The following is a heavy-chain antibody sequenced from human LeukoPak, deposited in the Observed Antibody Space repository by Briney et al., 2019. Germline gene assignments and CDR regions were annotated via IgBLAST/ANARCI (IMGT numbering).Heavy chain of an antibody. CDR3: ARDGVSSGYYY. CDR1: GFTFSSYA. V-gene: IGHV3-23*01. CDR2: ISGSGGST. J-gene: IGHJ4*02. Sequence: PGGFLRLSCAASGFTFSSYAMSWVRQAPGKGLEWVSAISGSGGSTYYADSVKGRFTISRDNSKNTLYLQMNSLRAEDTAVYYCARDGVSSGYYYWGQGTLVTVSS. D-gene: IGHD3-22*01.